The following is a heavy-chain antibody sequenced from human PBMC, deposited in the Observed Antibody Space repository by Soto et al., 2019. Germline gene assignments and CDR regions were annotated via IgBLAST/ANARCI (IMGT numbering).Heavy chain of an antibody. D-gene: IGHD3-10*01. Sequence: SENLSLTCTVYGESVSSGTYYWSWIRQPPGQGLEWIGYIYYSGSTNYNPSLKSRVTISVDTSKNQFSLKLSSVTAADTAVYYCARAPAASGSYYPYLFYFCGQGSLVIVSS. CDR3: ARAPAASGSYYPYLFYF. CDR1: GESVSSGTYY. J-gene: IGHJ4*02. V-gene: IGHV4-61*01. CDR2: IYYSGST.